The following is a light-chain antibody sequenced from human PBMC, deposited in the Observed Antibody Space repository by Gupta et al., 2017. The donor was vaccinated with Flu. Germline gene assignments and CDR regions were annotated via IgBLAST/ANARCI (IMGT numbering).Light chain of an antibody. CDR2: EAS. V-gene: IGKV1-5*03. CDR3: QRDDDYPNT. Sequence: DIHMTQSPATVSASVGDRVTITCRASHSVSSWLAWHQQPPGKAPKLLIHEASTLESGLPSRISGSASAAEFTLTISSVPPDAFANYYCQRDDDYPNTFGQGTLMEVK. J-gene: IGKJ5*01. CDR1: HSVSSW.